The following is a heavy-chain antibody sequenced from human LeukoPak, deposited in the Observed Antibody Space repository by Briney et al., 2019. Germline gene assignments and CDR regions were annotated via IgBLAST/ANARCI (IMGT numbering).Heavy chain of an antibody. CDR2: IYYSGST. D-gene: IGHD2-2*01. Sequence: SETLSLTCTVSGGSISSYYWSWIRQPPGKGLEWIGYIYYSGSTNYNPSLKSRVTISVDTSKNQFSLKLSSVTAADTAVYYCARQGRLSVVVSAASSVYYAFDIWGQGTMVTVSS. CDR1: GGSISSYY. V-gene: IGHV4-59*08. CDR3: ARQGRLSVVVSAASSVYYAFDI. J-gene: IGHJ3*02.